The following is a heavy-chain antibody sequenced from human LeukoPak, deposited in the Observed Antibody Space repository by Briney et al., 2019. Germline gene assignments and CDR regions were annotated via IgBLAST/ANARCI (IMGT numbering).Heavy chain of an antibody. Sequence: SETLSLTCTVSGGSISSYYWSWIRQPPGKGLEWIGYIYYSGSTNYNPSLKSRVTISVDTSKNQFSPKLSSVTAADTAVYYCARRGTLGYFDYWGQGTLVTVSS. CDR2: IYYSGST. D-gene: IGHD1-26*01. CDR1: GGSISSYY. J-gene: IGHJ4*02. V-gene: IGHV4-59*01. CDR3: ARRGTLGYFDY.